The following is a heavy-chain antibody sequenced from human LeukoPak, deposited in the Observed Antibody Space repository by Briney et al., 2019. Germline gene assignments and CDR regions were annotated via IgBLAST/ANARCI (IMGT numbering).Heavy chain of an antibody. CDR2: ISGSVGRT. V-gene: IGHV3-23*01. CDR3: AKALNYYYYYMDV. Sequence: GGSLRLSCAASGFTFSSYAMSWVRQAPGNGLEWVSAISGSVGRTYYADSVKGRFTISRDNSKNTLYLQMNSLRAEDTAVYYCAKALNYYYYYMDVWGKGTTVTVSS. J-gene: IGHJ6*03. CDR1: GFTFSSYA.